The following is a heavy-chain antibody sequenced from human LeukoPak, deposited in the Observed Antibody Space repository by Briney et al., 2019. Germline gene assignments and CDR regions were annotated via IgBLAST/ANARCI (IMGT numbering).Heavy chain of an antibody. V-gene: IGHV5-51*01. CDR1: GYSFTSYW. CDR3: ARQSNSYGYYK. Sequence: GESLKISCKGSGYSFTSYWIAWVRQMPGKGLGWMGIIYPSDSDTRYSPSFQGQVTMSADKSISTAYLQWSSLKASDTAMYYCARQSNSYGYYKWGQGTLVTVSS. CDR2: IYPSDSDT. D-gene: IGHD5-18*01. J-gene: IGHJ4*02.